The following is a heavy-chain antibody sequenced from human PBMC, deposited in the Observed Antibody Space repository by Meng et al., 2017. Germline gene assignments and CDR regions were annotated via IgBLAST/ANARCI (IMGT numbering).Heavy chain of an antibody. J-gene: IGHJ4*02. V-gene: IGHV3-13*01. CDR1: GFTFSSYD. D-gene: IGHD2-15*01. Sequence: EVERGGSGGGLVQPGGSRILSLAASGFTFSSYDMHWVRQATGKGLEWVSAIGTAGDTYYPGSVKGRFTISRENAKNSLYLQMNSLRAGDTAVYYCARAHGYGVYDYWGQGTLVTVSS. CDR3: ARAHGYGVYDY. CDR2: IGTAGDT.